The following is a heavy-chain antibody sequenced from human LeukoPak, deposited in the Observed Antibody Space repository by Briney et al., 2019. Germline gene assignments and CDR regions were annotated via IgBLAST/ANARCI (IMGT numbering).Heavy chain of an antibody. D-gene: IGHD6-13*01. CDR3: ARGGRQQLVNR. Sequence: SETLCLTCAVSGGSINNYDCSWIRQSAGKGLEWIGRIYTSGSTNYNAALKRGGTMSVDTCKIQFSLNLSSVTAPDTAVYFCARGGRQQLVNRWGQGTLVTASS. J-gene: IGHJ4*02. V-gene: IGHV4-4*07. CDR2: IYTSGST. CDR1: GGSINNYD.